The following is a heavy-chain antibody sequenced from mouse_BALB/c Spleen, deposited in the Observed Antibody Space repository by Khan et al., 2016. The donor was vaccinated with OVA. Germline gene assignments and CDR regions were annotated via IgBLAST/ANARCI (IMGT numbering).Heavy chain of an antibody. Sequence: EVQLQESGPGLVKPSQSLSLTCTVTGYSITSNYARNWIRQFPGNKLEWMGYISYSGSTTYNPSLKSRISITRDTSKNQFFLQLNSVTTEDTATYYCARGNYYGYAMDYWGQGTSVTVSS. J-gene: IGHJ4*01. V-gene: IGHV3-2*02. CDR3: ARGNYYGYAMDY. CDR1: GYSITSNYA. D-gene: IGHD1-1*01. CDR2: ISYSGST.